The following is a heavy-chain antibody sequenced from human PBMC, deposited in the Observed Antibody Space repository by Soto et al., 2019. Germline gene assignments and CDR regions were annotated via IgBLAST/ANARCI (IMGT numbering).Heavy chain of an antibody. V-gene: IGHV3-11*01. D-gene: IGHD1-26*01. Sequence: QVQLVESGGALVKPGGSLRLSCAASGFNLSDFDISWIRQAPGKGLEWVSFISATGETIYYAESVKGRFTISRDNAQKSLVLQMNSLRDEDTAIYYCASQLQGSRRKYYFHFWGQGTLVTVSS. CDR3: ASQLQGSRRKYYFHF. CDR2: ISATGETI. CDR1: GFNLSDFD. J-gene: IGHJ4*02.